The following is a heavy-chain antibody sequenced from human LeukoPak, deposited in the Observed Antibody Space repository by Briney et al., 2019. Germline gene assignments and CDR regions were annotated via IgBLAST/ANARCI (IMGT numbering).Heavy chain of an antibody. CDR2: MKPNSGNT. D-gene: IGHD6-13*01. CDR1: GYTFTSYD. J-gene: IGHJ4*02. V-gene: IGHV1-8*01. Sequence: ASVKVSCKASGYTFTSYDINWVRQATGQGLERMGWMKPNSGNTGYAQKFQGRVTMTRNTSISTAYMELSSLRSEDTAVYYCARNRPGIAAAGHWGQGTLVTVSS. CDR3: ARNRPGIAAAGH.